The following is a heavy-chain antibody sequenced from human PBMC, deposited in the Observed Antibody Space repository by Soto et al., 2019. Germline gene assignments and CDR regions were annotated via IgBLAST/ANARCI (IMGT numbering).Heavy chain of an antibody. CDR3: AKDRSSTSCYAFDY. J-gene: IGHJ4*02. V-gene: IGHV3-23*01. CDR2: INSRAGTT. D-gene: IGHD2-2*01. Sequence: GGSLRLSCAASGFTFSSFAMSWVRQAPGKGLEWVSGINSRAGTTYYADSVKGRFTTSRDNSKNTLYLQMNSLTAEDTAVYYCAKDRSSTSCYAFDYWGRGTLVTVSS. CDR1: GFTFSSFA.